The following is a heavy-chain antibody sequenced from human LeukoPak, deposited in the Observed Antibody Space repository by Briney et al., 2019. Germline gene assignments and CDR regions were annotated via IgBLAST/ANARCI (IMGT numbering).Heavy chain of an antibody. CDR3: ANEWSAFDF. CDR1: GGSFSGYY. J-gene: IGHJ3*01. Sequence: SETLSLTCAVYGGSFSGYYWSWIRQPPGKGLEWIGEINHSGSTNYNPSLKSRVTISVDTSKNQFSLQLRSVTAADTAVYYCANEWSAFDFWGQGTMVTVSS. D-gene: IGHD3-3*01. CDR2: INHSGST. V-gene: IGHV4-34*01.